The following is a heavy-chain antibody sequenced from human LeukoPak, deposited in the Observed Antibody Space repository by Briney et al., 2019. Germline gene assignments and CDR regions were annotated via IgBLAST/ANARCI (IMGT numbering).Heavy chain of an antibody. CDR1: GYTFTDYY. Sequence: ASVEVSCKASGYTFTDYYIHWVRQAPGQGLEWMGWINPNTGDTDYAQNFQGRVTVTRDTSITTAYMELSRLRSDDTAVYYCANSAAGTVFDYWGQGTLVTVSS. D-gene: IGHD6-13*01. V-gene: IGHV1-2*02. J-gene: IGHJ4*02. CDR3: ANSAAGTVFDY. CDR2: INPNTGDT.